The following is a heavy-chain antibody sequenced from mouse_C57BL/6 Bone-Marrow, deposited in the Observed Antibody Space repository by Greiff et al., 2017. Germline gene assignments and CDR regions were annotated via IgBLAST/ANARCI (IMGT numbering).Heavy chain of an antibody. J-gene: IGHJ2*01. Sequence: VQLQQSGAELVRPGASVKLSCTASGFNFKDDYIHWVKQRPEQGLEWIGWIDPEIGDTEYTSKFQGKATITSDTSSNTAYLQLSSLTSEASAVSYCSYFDSNYFDFWGQGNPLTVAS. V-gene: IGHV14-4*01. CDR2: IDPEIGDT. D-gene: IGHD2-5*01. CDR3: SYFDSNYFDF. CDR1: GFNFKDDY.